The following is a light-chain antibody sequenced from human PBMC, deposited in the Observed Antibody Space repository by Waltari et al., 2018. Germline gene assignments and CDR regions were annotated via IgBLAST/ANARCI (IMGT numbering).Light chain of an antibody. CDR3: QAWDNSTVV. CDR2: QDN. V-gene: IGLV3-1*01. CDR1: KLGDKY. J-gene: IGLJ2*01. Sequence: SYELTQPPSVSVSPGQTASIACSGDKLGDKYACWYQQKPGQSPVMVIYQDNKRPSGIPERFSGSNSGNTATLTISGTQAMDEADYYCQAWDNSTVVFGGGTKVTVL.